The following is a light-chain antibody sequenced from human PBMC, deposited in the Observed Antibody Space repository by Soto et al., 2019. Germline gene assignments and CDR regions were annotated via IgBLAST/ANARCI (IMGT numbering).Light chain of an antibody. J-gene: IGKJ4*02. V-gene: IGKV4-1*01. CDR3: QQYYITPLA. Sequence: DFVMTQSPDSLAVSLGERATINCKSSQSVLYSSINKNYLAWYQQKPGQPPKLLIYWASTRESGVPDRFSCSGSGTDFTLTINSLQAEDVAVYYCQQYYITPLAFGGGTKVEIK. CDR1: QSVLYSSINKNY. CDR2: WAS.